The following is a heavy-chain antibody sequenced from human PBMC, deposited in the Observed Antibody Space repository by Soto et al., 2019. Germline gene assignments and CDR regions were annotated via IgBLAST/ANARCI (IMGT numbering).Heavy chain of an antibody. V-gene: IGHV1-2*04. CDR1: GYTFTGYY. D-gene: IGHD6-19*01. J-gene: IGHJ4*02. CDR3: ARELAVAGTGGFDY. Sequence: ASVKVSCKASGYTFTGYYMHWVRQAPGQGLEWMGWINPNSGGTNYAQKFQGWVTMTRDTSISTAYMELSRLRSDDTAVYYCARELAVAGTGGFDYWGQGTLVTV. CDR2: INPNSGGT.